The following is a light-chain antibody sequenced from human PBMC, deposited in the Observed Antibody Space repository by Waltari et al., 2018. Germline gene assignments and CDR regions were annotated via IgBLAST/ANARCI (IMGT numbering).Light chain of an antibody. CDR2: DVS. J-gene: IGLJ2*01. Sequence: QSALTQPASVSGSPGQSITISCTGTSSDVGGYNSLSWYQDHPGQAPKVIIYDVSDRPLGFSERFSGSKSGNTASLTISGLQAEDEADYYCSSQSSDNVVLFGGGTKLTVL. CDR1: SSDVGGYNS. CDR3: SSQSSDNVVL. V-gene: IGLV2-14*03.